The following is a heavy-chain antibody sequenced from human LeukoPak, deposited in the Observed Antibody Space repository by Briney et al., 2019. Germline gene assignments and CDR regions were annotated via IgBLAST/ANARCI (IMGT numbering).Heavy chain of an antibody. D-gene: IGHD3-22*01. CDR1: GYSISSGYY. Sequence: SETLSLTCTVSGYSISSGYYWGWIRQPPGKGLEWIGSIYHSGSTYYNPSLKSRVTISVDTSKNQFSLKLSSVTAADTAVYYCARARRPSDYYDSSDEGVSFDIWGQGTMVTVSS. CDR3: ARARRPSDYYDSSDEGVSFDI. J-gene: IGHJ3*02. V-gene: IGHV4-38-2*02. CDR2: IYHSGST.